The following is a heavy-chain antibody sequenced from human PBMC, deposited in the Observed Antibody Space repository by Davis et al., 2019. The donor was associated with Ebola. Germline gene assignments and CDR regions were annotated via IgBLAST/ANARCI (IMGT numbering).Heavy chain of an antibody. D-gene: IGHD6-19*01. J-gene: IGHJ4*02. V-gene: IGHV3-23*01. CDR1: GFTFSSYA. CDR3: ASGGFSGRFDY. CDR2: ISGSGGST. Sequence: GESLKISCAASGFTFSSYAMSWVRQAPGKGLEWVSAISGSGGSTYYADSVKGRFTISRDNSKNTLYLQMNSLRAEDTAVYYCASGGFSGRFDYWGQGTLVTVSS.